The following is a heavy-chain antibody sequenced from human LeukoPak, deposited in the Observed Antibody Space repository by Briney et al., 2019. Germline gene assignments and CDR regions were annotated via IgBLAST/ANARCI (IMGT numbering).Heavy chain of an antibody. Sequence: SETLSLTRTVSGGSISSYYWSWIRQPPGKGLEYIGYIYYSGNTNYNPSLKSRVTISVDTSKNQFSLKLSSVTAVDTAVYYCARNQAVASNHGAMDIWGQGTMVIVSS. CDR2: IYYSGNT. V-gene: IGHV4-59*12. CDR1: GGSISSYY. J-gene: IGHJ3*02. D-gene: IGHD6-19*01. CDR3: ARNQAVASNHGAMDI.